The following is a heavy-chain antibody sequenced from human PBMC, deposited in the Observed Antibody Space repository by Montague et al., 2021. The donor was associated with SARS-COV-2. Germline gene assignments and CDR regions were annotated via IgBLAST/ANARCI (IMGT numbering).Heavy chain of an antibody. CDR1: GGSISYGSYL. J-gene: IGHJ4*02. CDR3: ASSHCGGDCY. D-gene: IGHD2-21*02. Sequence: TLSLTCTVSGGSISYGSYLWTWIRQPAGKGLEWIGRIHTSGSTNYXPSLKSRVAISIDTSKDQFSLELSSVTAADTAVYYCASSHCGGDCYSGRGTLVTVSS. CDR2: IHTSGST. V-gene: IGHV4-61*02.